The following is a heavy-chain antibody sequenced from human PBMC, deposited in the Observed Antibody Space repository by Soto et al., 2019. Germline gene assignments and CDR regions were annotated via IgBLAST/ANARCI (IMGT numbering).Heavy chain of an antibody. J-gene: IGHJ3*02. Sequence: EVQLVESGGGLVQPGGSLRLSCAASGFTFSSYSMNWVRQAPGKGLEWVSYISSSSSTIYYADSVKGRFTISRDNAKNSLYLQMNSLRAEVTAVYYCASNIDYGDYVHDAFHIWGQGTMVTVSS. D-gene: IGHD4-17*01. V-gene: IGHV3-48*01. CDR2: ISSSSSTI. CDR1: GFTFSSYS. CDR3: ASNIDYGDYVHDAFHI.